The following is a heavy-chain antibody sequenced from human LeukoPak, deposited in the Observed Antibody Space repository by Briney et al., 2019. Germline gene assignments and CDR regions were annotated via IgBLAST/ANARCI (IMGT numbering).Heavy chain of an antibody. D-gene: IGHD3-9*01. CDR3: AKGFRDYDILTGYIWVDY. J-gene: IGHJ4*02. CDR2: ISSSGSTI. Sequence: KTGGSLRLSCAASGFTFSDYYMSWIRQAPGKGLEWVSYISSSGSTIYYADSVKGRFTISRDNSKNTLYLQMNSLRAEDTAVYYCAKGFRDYDILTGYIWVDYWGQGTLVTVSS. CDR1: GFTFSDYY. V-gene: IGHV3-11*04.